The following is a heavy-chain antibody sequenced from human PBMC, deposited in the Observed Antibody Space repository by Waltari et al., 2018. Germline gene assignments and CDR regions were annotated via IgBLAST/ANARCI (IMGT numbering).Heavy chain of an antibody. CDR3: ASRSLPKGTGFDY. Sequence: QVQLQESGPGLVKPSETLSLTCTVSGGSISSYYWRWIRQPAGKGLEWIGRIYTSGSTNYNPSLKSRVTMSVDTSKNQFSLKLSSVTAADTAVYYCASRSLPKGTGFDYWGQGTLVTVSS. CDR1: GGSISSYY. J-gene: IGHJ4*02. CDR2: IYTSGST. V-gene: IGHV4-4*07.